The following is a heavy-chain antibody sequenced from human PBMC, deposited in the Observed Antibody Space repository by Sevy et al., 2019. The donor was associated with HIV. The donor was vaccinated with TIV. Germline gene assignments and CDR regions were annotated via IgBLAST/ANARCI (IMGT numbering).Heavy chain of an antibody. Sequence: GGSLRLSCTASGFTFSNYGIHWVRQAPGKGLEWVAVIRYDGSNKYYQDSVKGRFTISRDNSKNTLYLKINSLRVEDTAVYYYARGALRYCSSSSCYEGDYYYYGMDVWGQGTTVTVSS. CDR2: IRYDGSNK. CDR3: ARGALRYCSSSSCYEGDYYYYGMDV. V-gene: IGHV3-33*01. D-gene: IGHD2-2*01. J-gene: IGHJ6*02. CDR1: GFTFSNYG.